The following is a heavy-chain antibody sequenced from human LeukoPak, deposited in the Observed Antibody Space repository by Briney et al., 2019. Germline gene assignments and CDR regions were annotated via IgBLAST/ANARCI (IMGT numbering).Heavy chain of an antibody. CDR3: ASVVFRGVLDYYYYGMDV. Sequence: GASVKVSCKASGYTFTSYYMHWVRQAPGQGLEWMGIINPSGGSTSYAQKFQGRVTMTRDTSTSTVYMELSSLRSEDTAVYYCASVVFRGVLDYYYYGMDVWGQGTTVTVSS. CDR1: GYTFTSYY. V-gene: IGHV1-46*01. CDR2: INPSGGST. D-gene: IGHD3-10*01. J-gene: IGHJ6*02.